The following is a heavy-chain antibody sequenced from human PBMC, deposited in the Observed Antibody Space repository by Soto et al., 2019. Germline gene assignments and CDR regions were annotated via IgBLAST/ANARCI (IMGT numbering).Heavy chain of an antibody. D-gene: IGHD2-2*02. Sequence: ASVKVSCKASGYTFTSYCISWVLQAPGQGLEWMGWISAYNGNTNYAQKLQGRVTMTTDTSTSTAYMELRSLRSDDTAVYYCARDLGSPDIVVVPAAIGYYYGMDVWGQGATVTVSS. CDR1: GYTFTSYC. CDR3: ARDLGSPDIVVVPAAIGYYYGMDV. V-gene: IGHV1-18*04. CDR2: ISAYNGNT. J-gene: IGHJ6*02.